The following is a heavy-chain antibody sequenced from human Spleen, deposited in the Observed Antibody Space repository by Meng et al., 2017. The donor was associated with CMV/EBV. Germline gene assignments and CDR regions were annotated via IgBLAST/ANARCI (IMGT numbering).Heavy chain of an antibody. V-gene: IGHV3-9*01. D-gene: IGHD3-22*01. CDR3: AKDTTDYYDSSGPYGQGALDI. J-gene: IGHJ3*02. CDR1: GFTFDDYA. CDR2: ISWNSGSI. Sequence: LSLTCAASGFTFDDYAMHWVRQAPGKGLEWVSGISWNSGSIGYADSVKGRFTISRDNAKNSLYLQMNSLRAEDTALYYCAKDTTDYYDSSGPYGQGALDIWGQGTMVTVSS.